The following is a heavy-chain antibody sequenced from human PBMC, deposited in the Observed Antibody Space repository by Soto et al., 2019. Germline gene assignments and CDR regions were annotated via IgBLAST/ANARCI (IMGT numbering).Heavy chain of an antibody. D-gene: IGHD3-10*01. Sequence: QVQLVQSGAEVKKPGASVKVSCKAAGYTFTSYDINWVRQATGQGLEWMGWMNPNRGNTGYAQKFQGRVTMTRNTSISTAYMELSSLRSEDTAVYYCARKRRFMVRGKGWFDPWGQGTLVTVAS. J-gene: IGHJ5*02. CDR1: GYTFTSYD. CDR3: ARKRRFMVRGKGWFDP. V-gene: IGHV1-8*01. CDR2: MNPNRGNT.